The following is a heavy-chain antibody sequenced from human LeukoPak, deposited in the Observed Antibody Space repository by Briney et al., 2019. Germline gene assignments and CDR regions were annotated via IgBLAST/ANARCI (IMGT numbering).Heavy chain of an antibody. CDR3: ARHEPGLRYFDPYYYMDV. CDR2: IYYSGST. V-gene: IGHV4-39*01. CDR1: GGSISSSSYY. D-gene: IGHD3-9*01. Sequence: PSETLSLTCTVSGGSISSSSYYWGWIRQPPGKGLEWIGSIYYSGSTYYNPSLKSRVTISVDTSKNQSSLKLSSVTAADTAVYYCARHEPGLRYFDPYYYMDVWGKGTTVTVSS. J-gene: IGHJ6*03.